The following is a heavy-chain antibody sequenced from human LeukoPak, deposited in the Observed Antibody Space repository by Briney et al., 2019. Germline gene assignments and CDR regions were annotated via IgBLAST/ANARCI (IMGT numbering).Heavy chain of an antibody. J-gene: IGHJ4*02. CDR2: IKQDESEK. D-gene: IGHD3-22*01. CDR1: GFSLSTYW. Sequence: GGSLRLSCAASGFSLSTYWMSWVRQAPGKGLEWVANIKQDESEKDYVDSVKGRFTISRDNAKNSLYLQMSSLRAEDTAVYYCAKIVGGDYYDSSGYYYVDGFDYWGQGTLVTVSS. CDR3: AKIVGGDYYDSSGYYYVDGFDY. V-gene: IGHV3-7*03.